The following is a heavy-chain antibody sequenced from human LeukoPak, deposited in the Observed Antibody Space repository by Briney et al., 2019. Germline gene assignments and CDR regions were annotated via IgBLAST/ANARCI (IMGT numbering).Heavy chain of an antibody. CDR1: GFTFSSYS. V-gene: IGHV3-21*01. CDR3: ARYGVTMVRGVRRRHYYYMDV. J-gene: IGHJ6*03. CDR2: ISSSSSYI. Sequence: GGSLRLSCAASGFTFSSYSMKWVRQAPGKGLEWVSSISSSSSYIYYADSVKGRFTISRDNAKNSLYLQMNSLRAEDTAVYYCARYGVTMVRGVRRRHYYYMDVWGKGTTVTISS. D-gene: IGHD3-10*01.